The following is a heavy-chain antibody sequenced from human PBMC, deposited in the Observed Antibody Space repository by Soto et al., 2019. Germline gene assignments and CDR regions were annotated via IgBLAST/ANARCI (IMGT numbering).Heavy chain of an antibody. J-gene: IGHJ6*02. V-gene: IGHV4-61*01. CDR3: ARRNGRAGYNRGYYYYGMDV. D-gene: IGHD5-12*01. Sequence: NPSETLSLTCTVSGGSVSSGSYYWSWIRQPPGKGLEWIGYIYYSGSTNYNPSLKSRVTISVDTSKNQFSLKLSSVTAADTAVYYCARRNGRAGYNRGYYYYGMDVWGQGTTVTVSS. CDR1: GGSVSSGSYY. CDR2: IYYSGST.